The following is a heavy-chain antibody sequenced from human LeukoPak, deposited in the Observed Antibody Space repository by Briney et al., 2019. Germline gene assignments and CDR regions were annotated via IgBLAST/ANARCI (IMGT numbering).Heavy chain of an antibody. D-gene: IGHD1-26*01. CDR3: ARVRIEWEPHTIDY. CDR2: IIPIFGTA. V-gene: IGHV1-69*06. Sequence: ASVKVSCKASGYTFTSYGISWVRQAPGQGLEWMGGIIPIFGTANYAQKFQGRVTITADKSTSTAYMELSSLRSEDTAVYYCARVRIEWEPHTIDYWGQGTLVTVSS. J-gene: IGHJ4*02. CDR1: GYTFTSYG.